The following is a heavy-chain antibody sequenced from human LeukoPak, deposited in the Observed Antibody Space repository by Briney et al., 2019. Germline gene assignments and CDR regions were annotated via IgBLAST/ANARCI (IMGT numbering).Heavy chain of an antibody. Sequence: SVKVSCKASGGTFSSYAISWVRQAPGQGLEWMGGIIPIFGTADYAQKFQGRVTITADESTSTAYMELSSLRSEDTAVYYCALVVVLDAFDIWGQGTMVTVSS. CDR3: ALVVVLDAFDI. D-gene: IGHD2-15*01. CDR2: IIPIFGTA. J-gene: IGHJ3*02. V-gene: IGHV1-69*13. CDR1: GGTFSSYA.